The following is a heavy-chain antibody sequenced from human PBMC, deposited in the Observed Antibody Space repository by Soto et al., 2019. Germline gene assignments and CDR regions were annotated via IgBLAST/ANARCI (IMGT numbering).Heavy chain of an antibody. CDR3: AIVGYDYIWGSYRPDDDAFDI. J-gene: IGHJ3*02. CDR2: IWYDGSNK. Sequence: QVQLVESGGGVVQPGRSLRLSCAASGFTFSSYGMHWVRQAPGKGLEWVAVIWYDGSNKYYADSVKGRFTISRDNSKDTLYLQMNSLRAEDTAVYCCAIVGYDYIWGSYRPDDDAFDIWGQGTMVTVSS. V-gene: IGHV3-33*01. CDR1: GFTFSSYG. D-gene: IGHD3-16*02.